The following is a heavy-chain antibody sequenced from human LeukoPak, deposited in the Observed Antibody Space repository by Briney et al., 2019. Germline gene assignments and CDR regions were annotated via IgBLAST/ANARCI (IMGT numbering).Heavy chain of an antibody. D-gene: IGHD3-22*01. CDR3: ARGRRYYYDSSGYFF. CDR1: GGSFSGYY. CDR2: INHSGST. Sequence: SETLSLTCAVYGGSFSGYYWSWIRQPPGKGREWIGEINHSGSTNYNPSLKSRVTISVDTSKNQFSLKLSSVTAADTAVYYCARGRRYYYDSSGYFFWGQGTLVTVSS. V-gene: IGHV4-34*01. J-gene: IGHJ4*02.